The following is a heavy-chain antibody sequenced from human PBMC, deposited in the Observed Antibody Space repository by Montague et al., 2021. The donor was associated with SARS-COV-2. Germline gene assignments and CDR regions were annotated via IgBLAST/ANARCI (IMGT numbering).Heavy chain of an antibody. J-gene: IGHJ4*02. CDR3: ARGHLSVSMIVVVFTSASYYFDY. CDR1: GGSFGDVH. V-gene: IGHV4-34*01. D-gene: IGHD3-22*01. CDR2: ISQSGRT. Sequence: SETLSLTCAVYGGSFGDVHWSWIRQPPGKGLEWIGNISQSGRTNYDPSLKSRVTISVDTSKNQFSLKLTSVTAADTGLYFCARGHLSVSMIVVVFTSASYYFDYWGQGAQVTVSS.